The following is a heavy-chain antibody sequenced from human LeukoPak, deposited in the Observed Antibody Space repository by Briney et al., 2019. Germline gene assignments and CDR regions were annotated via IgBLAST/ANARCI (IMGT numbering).Heavy chain of an antibody. V-gene: IGHV3-49*03. Sequence: PGGSLRLSCTASGFTFGDYTMSWFRQAPGKALEWVGFIRSKTSGGTTDCAASVKGRFTISRDDSKSIAYLQMNSLKTEDTAVYYCSRGAYQFEYWGQGTLVTVSS. CDR2: IRSKTSGGTT. CDR3: SRGAYQFEY. D-gene: IGHD2-2*01. J-gene: IGHJ4*02. CDR1: GFTFGDYT.